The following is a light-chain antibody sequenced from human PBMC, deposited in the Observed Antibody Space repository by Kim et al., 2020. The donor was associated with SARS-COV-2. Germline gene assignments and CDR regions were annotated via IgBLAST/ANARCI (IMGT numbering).Light chain of an antibody. J-gene: IGKJ2*03. CDR3: QQFNNWPLYS. V-gene: IGKV3-15*01. Sequence: VCPGERATRSGRASQSVSSNLAWFQQKPGQAPRLLIYGASTRAAGVPVRFSGSGSGTEFTLTISSLQSEDFAVYYCQQFNNWPLYSFGQGTKLEI. CDR1: QSVSSN. CDR2: GAS.